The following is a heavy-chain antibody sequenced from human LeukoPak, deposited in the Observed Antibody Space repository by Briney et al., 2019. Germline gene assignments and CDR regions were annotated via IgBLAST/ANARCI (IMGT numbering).Heavy chain of an antibody. D-gene: IGHD6-19*01. J-gene: IGHJ4*02. Sequence: PGGSLRLSCAASGFTFSSYGMNWVRQAPGKGLEWVSSISSSSSYIYYADSVKGRFTISRDNAKNSLYLQMNSLRAEDTAVYYCARVLSGWSSYYFDYWGQGTLVTVSS. CDR1: GFTFSSYG. V-gene: IGHV3-21*01. CDR3: ARVLSGWSSYYFDY. CDR2: ISSSSSYI.